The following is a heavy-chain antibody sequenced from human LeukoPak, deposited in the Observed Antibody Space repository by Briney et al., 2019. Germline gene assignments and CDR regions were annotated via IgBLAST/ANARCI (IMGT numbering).Heavy chain of an antibody. J-gene: IGHJ4*02. Sequence: PSETLSLTCTVSGGSISSSSYYWGWLRQPPGKGLEWIGCIYYIGSTHYNPSLKSRVTISVDTSKNQFSLKLSSVTAADTAVYYCARRRSIMYDGNYFDYWGQGTLVTVSS. D-gene: IGHD2-8*01. CDR3: ARRRSIMYDGNYFDY. CDR1: GGSISSSSYY. CDR2: IYYIGST. V-gene: IGHV4-39*07.